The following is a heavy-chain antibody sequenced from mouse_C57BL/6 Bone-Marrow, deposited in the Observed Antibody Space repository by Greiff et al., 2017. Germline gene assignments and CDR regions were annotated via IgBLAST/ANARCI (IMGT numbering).Heavy chain of an antibody. CDR3: ARSGPLGRSFDY. Sequence: VKLQQPGAELVKPGASVKMSCKASGYTFTSYWITWVKQRPGQGLEWIGDIYPTSGRTNYNEKVKSKAILTVDTSSNTAYMQLSSLTSEDSAVFYGARSGPLGRSFDYWGQGTTLTVSS. V-gene: IGHV1-55*01. D-gene: IGHD3-1*01. CDR2: IYPTSGRT. CDR1: GYTFTSYW. J-gene: IGHJ2*01.